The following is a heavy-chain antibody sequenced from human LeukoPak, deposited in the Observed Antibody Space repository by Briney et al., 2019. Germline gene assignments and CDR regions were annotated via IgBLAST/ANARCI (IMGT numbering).Heavy chain of an antibody. CDR3: TRDHDGFLDY. CDR2: IKQDGSET. Sequence: GGSLRLSCAASGFTFSTYWMSWVRQAPGKGLEWVANIKQDGSETYYVDSVKGRFSISRDNAKNSLYLQMNSLRAEDTAVYYCTRDHDGFLDYWGQGTLVTVSS. D-gene: IGHD3-10*01. J-gene: IGHJ4*02. CDR1: GFTFSTYW. V-gene: IGHV3-7*01.